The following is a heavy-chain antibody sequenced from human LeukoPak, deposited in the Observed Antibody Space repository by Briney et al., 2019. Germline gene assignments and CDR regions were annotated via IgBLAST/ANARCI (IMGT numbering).Heavy chain of an antibody. CDR2: FNPNSGST. CDR1: GHTFTSYY. J-gene: IGHJ3*02. D-gene: IGHD3-22*01. Sequence: ASVKVSCKTSGHTFTSYYMHWVRQAPGQGLEWMGIFNPNSGSTSYAQKFQGRVTMTRDMSTSTVYMELSSLRSADTAVYYCATPRMYYDRDAFDIWGQGTMVTVSS. CDR3: ATPRMYYDRDAFDI. V-gene: IGHV1-46*01.